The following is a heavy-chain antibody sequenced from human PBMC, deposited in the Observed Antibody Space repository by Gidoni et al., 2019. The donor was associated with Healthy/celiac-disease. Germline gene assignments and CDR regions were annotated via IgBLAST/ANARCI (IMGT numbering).Heavy chain of an antibody. CDR2: INHSGST. V-gene: IGHV4-34*01. D-gene: IGHD5-12*01. CDR3: ARIGYSGYDIDY. Sequence: QVQLQQWGAGLLKPSATLSLTCAVYGGSFSGYYWSWIRQPPGKGLEWIGEINHSGSTNYNPSLKSRVTISVDTSKNQFSLKLSSVTAADTAVYYCARIGYSGYDIDYWGQGTLVTVSS. J-gene: IGHJ4*02. CDR1: GGSFSGYY.